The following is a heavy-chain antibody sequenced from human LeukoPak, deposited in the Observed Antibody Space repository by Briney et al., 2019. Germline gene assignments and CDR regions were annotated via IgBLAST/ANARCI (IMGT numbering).Heavy chain of an antibody. CDR1: GYTFTGYY. CDR2: ISPNSGDT. Sequence: ASVKVSCKASGYTFTGYYIHWVRQAPGQGLEWMGWISPNSGDTNYAQKFQGRVTMTRDTSISTAYMELSRLRSDDTAVYYCARVRYRLAETYIDYWGQGTLVTVSS. D-gene: IGHD3-16*01. CDR3: ARVRYRLAETYIDY. V-gene: IGHV1-2*02. J-gene: IGHJ4*02.